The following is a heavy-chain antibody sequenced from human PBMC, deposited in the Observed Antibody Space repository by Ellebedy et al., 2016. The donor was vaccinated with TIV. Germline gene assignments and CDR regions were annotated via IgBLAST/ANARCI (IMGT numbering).Heavy chain of an antibody. V-gene: IGHV4-59*12. CDR3: ATRSYHAEYFHH. Sequence: SETLSLTXTVSGDSITEFYWNWIRQPPGQGLEWIGSISYSGSTNYNPSLRSRVTISVDTSKSEFSLKLSSLTAADTAVYYCATRSYHAEYFHHWGQGTLVTVSS. CDR2: ISYSGST. J-gene: IGHJ1*01. CDR1: GDSITEFY. D-gene: IGHD3-10*01.